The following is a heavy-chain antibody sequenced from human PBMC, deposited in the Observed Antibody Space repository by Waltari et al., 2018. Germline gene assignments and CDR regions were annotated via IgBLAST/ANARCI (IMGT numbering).Heavy chain of an antibody. D-gene: IGHD3-22*01. CDR3: TTDYPPYDRRGY. V-gene: IGHV3-15*01. J-gene: IGHJ4*02. CDR2: IKSKADGGTT. Sequence: EVHLVESGGGLVEPGGSLRLSCAASGFTFTAARMRWVRQAPGKGLECVGRIKSKADGGTTDYVAPVKGRFSISRDDSENTLYLQMNSLKTEDTAVYYCTTDYPPYDRRGYWGQGTLVTVSS. CDR1: GFTFTAAR.